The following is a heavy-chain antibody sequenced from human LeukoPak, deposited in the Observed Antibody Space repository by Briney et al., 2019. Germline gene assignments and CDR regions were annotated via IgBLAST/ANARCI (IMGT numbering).Heavy chain of an antibody. J-gene: IGHJ4*02. V-gene: IGHV1-2*02. D-gene: IGHD6-6*01. CDR1: GYTFTGYY. CDR2: INPNSGGT. Sequence: ASVKVSCKASGYTFTGYYMHWVRQAPGQGLEWMGWINPNSGGTNYAQKFQGRVTMTRDTSISTAYMELSRLRSDDTAVYYCARVAARNQNNDYRGQGTLVTVSS. CDR3: ARVAARNQNNDY.